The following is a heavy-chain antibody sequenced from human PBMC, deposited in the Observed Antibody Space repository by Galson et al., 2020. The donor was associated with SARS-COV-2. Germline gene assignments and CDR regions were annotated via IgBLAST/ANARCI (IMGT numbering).Heavy chain of an antibody. Sequence: GGSMSLSCAASGFTFSSYCTHWVRQAPADGREWVAVIRYDGSNKYYADSVKGRSTMCRDNSKNTLYLQMNSLRAEDTAVYYCSRDIPIIAAAGTTEDHDAFDIWGQGSMVTVSS. CDR2: IRYDGSNK. J-gene: IGHJ3*02. CDR3: SRDIPIIAAAGTTEDHDAFDI. D-gene: IGHD6-13*01. V-gene: IGHV3-33*01. CDR1: GFTFSSYC.